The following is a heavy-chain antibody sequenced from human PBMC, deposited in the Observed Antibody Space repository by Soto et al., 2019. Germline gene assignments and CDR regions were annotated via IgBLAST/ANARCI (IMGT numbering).Heavy chain of an antibody. CDR1: GGTFSSYA. CDR2: IIPIFGTA. J-gene: IGHJ4*02. CDR3: ARSGNGDDGPSYYFDY. D-gene: IGHD2-21*02. Sequence: SVKVSCKASGGTFSSYAISWVRQAPGQGLEWMGGIIPIFGTANYAQKFQGRVTITADESTSTAYMELSSLRSEDTAVYYCARSGNGDDGPSYYFDYWGQGTLVTVSS. V-gene: IGHV1-69*13.